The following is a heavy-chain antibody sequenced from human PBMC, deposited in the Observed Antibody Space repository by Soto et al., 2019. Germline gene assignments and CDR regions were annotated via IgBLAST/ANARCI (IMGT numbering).Heavy chain of an antibody. D-gene: IGHD6-13*01. Sequence: SETLSLTCTVSGGPISSSSYYWGWVRQPPGEGLEWIGSIYYSGSTYYNPSLKSRITISVDTSKNQFSLKLSSVTAADTAVYYCARDRSSSSWRRIGYYYYYGMDVWGQGTTVTVSS. CDR2: IYYSGST. CDR3: ARDRSSSSWRRIGYYYYYGMDV. CDR1: GGPISSSSYY. J-gene: IGHJ6*02. V-gene: IGHV4-39*02.